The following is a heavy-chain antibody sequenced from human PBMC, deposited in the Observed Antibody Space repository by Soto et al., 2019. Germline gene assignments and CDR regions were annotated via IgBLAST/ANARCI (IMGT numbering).Heavy chain of an antibody. V-gene: IGHV3-21*01. CDR3: ARAYYYDSSGYYYAEYFQH. CDR2: ISSSSSYI. Sequence: EVQLVESGGGLVKPGGSLRLSCAASGFTFSSYSMNWVRQAPGKGLEWVSSISSSSSYIYYADSVKGRFTISRDNAKNSLYLQMNSLRAEDTAVYYCARAYYYDSSGYYYAEYFQHWGQGTLVTVSS. J-gene: IGHJ1*01. D-gene: IGHD3-22*01. CDR1: GFTFSSYS.